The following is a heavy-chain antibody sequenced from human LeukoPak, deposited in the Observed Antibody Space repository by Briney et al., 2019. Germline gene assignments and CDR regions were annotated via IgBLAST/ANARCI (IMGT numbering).Heavy chain of an antibody. CDR1: GYTFTSYY. Sequence: ASVKVSCKASGYTFTSYYMHWVRQAPGQGLEWMGIINPSGGSTNYAQKFQGRVTITADESTSTAYMELSSLRSEDTAVYYCARHYGSGSWTESYYGMDVWGQGTTVTVSS. CDR2: INPSGGST. V-gene: IGHV1-46*01. J-gene: IGHJ6*02. CDR3: ARHYGSGSWTESYYGMDV. D-gene: IGHD3-10*01.